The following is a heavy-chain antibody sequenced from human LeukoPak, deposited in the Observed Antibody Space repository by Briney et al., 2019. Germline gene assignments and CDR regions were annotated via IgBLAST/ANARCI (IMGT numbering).Heavy chain of an antibody. V-gene: IGHV3-64*01. D-gene: IGHD1-26*01. J-gene: IGHJ4*02. CDR2: ISSNGGST. CDR1: GFTFSSYA. Sequence: PGGSLRLSCAASGFTFSSYAMHWVRQAPGKGLEYVSVISSNGGSTYYANSVKGRFTISRDNSKNTLYLQMVSLRAEDMAVYYCARGGPIVGATNRYYFDYWGQGTLVTVSS. CDR3: ARGGPIVGATNRYYFDY.